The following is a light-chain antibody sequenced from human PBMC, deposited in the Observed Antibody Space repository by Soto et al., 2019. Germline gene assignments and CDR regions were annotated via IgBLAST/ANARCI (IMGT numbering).Light chain of an antibody. CDR2: DAS. Sequence: EILLTQSPATLSLSPGERAILSCRASQSVSSNLAWYKQKPGRAPRLLIYDASNRATGIPARFSGSGSGTEFTLTISSLPPESFEVYYCQQRSNWPFTFGPGTNVDIK. J-gene: IGKJ3*01. V-gene: IGKV3-11*01. CDR3: QQRSNWPFT. CDR1: QSVSSN.